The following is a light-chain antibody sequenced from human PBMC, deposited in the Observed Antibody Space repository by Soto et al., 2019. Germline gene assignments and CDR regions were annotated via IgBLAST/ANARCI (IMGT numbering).Light chain of an antibody. CDR2: DAS. CDR1: QSVSSSY. J-gene: IGKJ1*01. CDR3: QQYNNWPQT. V-gene: IGKV3D-15*01. Sequence: EIVLTQSPGTLSLSPGERATLSCRASQSVSSSYLAWYQQKPGQAPRLLIYDASSRVAGIPARFRGSGSGTEFTLTISSLQSEDFAVYYCQQYNNWPQTFGQGTKVDIK.